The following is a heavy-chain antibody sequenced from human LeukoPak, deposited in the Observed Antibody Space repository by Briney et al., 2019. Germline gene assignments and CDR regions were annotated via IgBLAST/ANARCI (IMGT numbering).Heavy chain of an antibody. V-gene: IGHV3-30*18. CDR3: AKGPNGSGRSFFDY. CDR2: ISYGGSNK. Sequence: QPGGSLRLSCAASGFTFSSYGMHWVRQAPGKGLEWVAVISYGGSNKYYADSVKGRFTISRDNSKNTLYLQMNSLRAEDTAVYYCAKGPNGSGRSFFDYWGQGTLVTVSS. D-gene: IGHD3-10*01. J-gene: IGHJ4*02. CDR1: GFTFSSYG.